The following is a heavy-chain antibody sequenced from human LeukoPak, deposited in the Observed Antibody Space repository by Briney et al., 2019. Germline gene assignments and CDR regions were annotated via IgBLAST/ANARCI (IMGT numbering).Heavy chain of an antibody. CDR1: GITFSDAW. D-gene: IGHD5-18*01. CDR3: AKQAYSYGLDY. Sequence: GGSLRLSCVASGITFSDAWMSWVRQAPGKGLEWVAVIWYDGSNKYYADSVKGRFTISRDNSKNTLYLQMNSLRAEDTAVYYCAKQAYSYGLDYWGQGTLVTVSS. J-gene: IGHJ4*02. CDR2: IWYDGSNK. V-gene: IGHV3-33*06.